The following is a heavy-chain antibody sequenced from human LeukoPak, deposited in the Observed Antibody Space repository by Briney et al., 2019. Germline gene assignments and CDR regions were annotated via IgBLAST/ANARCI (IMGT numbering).Heavy chain of an antibody. CDR3: ARGGGRYCGGDCYLRAFDV. V-gene: IGHV1-2*02. Sequence: GASVKVSCKASVYTFTDYYIHWVRQAPGQGLEWMGWINPDSGVTNYAQKFQGRVTMTRDTSISTAYMELSRLRSDDTAVYYCARGGGRYCGGDCYLRAFDVWGQGTMVTVSS. CDR2: INPDSGVT. D-gene: IGHD2-21*02. J-gene: IGHJ3*01. CDR1: VYTFTDYY.